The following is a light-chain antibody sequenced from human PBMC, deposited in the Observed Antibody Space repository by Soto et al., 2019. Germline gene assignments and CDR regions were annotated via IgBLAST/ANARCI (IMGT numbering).Light chain of an antibody. Sequence: DIQMTQSPSSLSASVGDRVTITCRASQSISSYLNWYQQKPGKAPKLLIYAASTLQSGVPSRFSGSGSGTDFTLTINSLQAEDVATDYSHQLFRSLFTLGQGTPVQIK. J-gene: IGKJ5*01. V-gene: IGKV1-39*01. CDR3: HQLFRSLFT. CDR2: AAS. CDR1: QSISSY.